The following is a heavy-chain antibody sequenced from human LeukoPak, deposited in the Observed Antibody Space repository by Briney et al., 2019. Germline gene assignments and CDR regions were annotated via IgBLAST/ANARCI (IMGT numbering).Heavy chain of an antibody. J-gene: IGHJ4*02. V-gene: IGHV3-33*01. CDR2: IWYDGSNQ. CDR3: ARESSGSYTY. D-gene: IGHD1-26*01. CDR1: GFSFSTYG. Sequence: GGSLRLSCAASGFSFSTYGMHWVRQAPGKGLEWVAVIWYDGSNQYYADSVKGRFTISRDNSMNTVYLQMNSLRAEDTAVYYCARESSGSYTYWGQGTLVTVSS.